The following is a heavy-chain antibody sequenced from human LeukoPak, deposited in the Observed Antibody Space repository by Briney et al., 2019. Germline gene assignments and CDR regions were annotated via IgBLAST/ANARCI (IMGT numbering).Heavy chain of an antibody. J-gene: IGHJ4*02. CDR3: ARGSGYYDRSGYFHYFDY. D-gene: IGHD3-22*01. CDR1: GGSIMYYY. CDR2: IYTSGST. V-gene: IGHV4-4*07. Sequence: SETLSLTCTVSGGSIMYYYWTWIRQPAGKGLEWIGRIYTSGSTNYNPSLKSRVTMSVDTSKNQFSLKLTSVTAADTAVYYCARGSGYYDRSGYFHYFDYWGQGSLVTVSS.